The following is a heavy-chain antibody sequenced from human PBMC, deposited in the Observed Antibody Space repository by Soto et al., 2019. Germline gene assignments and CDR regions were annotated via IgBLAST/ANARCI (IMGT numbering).Heavy chain of an antibody. CDR3: ARELFRQQLAQHYYYYGMDV. D-gene: IGHD6-13*01. CDR2: INPSGGST. Sequence: QVQLVQSGAEVKKPGASVKVSCKASGYTFTSYYMHWVRQAPGQGLEWMGIINPSGGSTSYAQKFQGRVTMTRDKSTSTVYMELSSLRAEDTAVYYCARELFRQQLAQHYYYYGMDVWGQGTTFTVSS. J-gene: IGHJ6*02. CDR1: GYTFTSYY. V-gene: IGHV1-46*01.